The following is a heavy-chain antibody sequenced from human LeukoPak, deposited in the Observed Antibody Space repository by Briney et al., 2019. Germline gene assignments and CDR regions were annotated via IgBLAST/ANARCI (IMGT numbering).Heavy chain of an antibody. D-gene: IGHD1-26*01. Sequence: PSETLSLTCTVSGGSISSSSYYWGSIRQPPGKGLEWIGSIYYSGSTYYNPSLKSRVAISVDTSKNQFSLKLSSVTAADTAVYYCARDRGIGWDFEYWGQGTLVTVSS. CDR3: ARDRGIGWDFEY. V-gene: IGHV4-39*07. CDR2: IYYSGST. J-gene: IGHJ4*02. CDR1: GGSISSSSYY.